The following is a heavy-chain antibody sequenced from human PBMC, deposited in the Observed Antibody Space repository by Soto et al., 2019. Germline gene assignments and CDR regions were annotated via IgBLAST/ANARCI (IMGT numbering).Heavy chain of an antibody. CDR3: VQSRCGGDCLEIYSSHAYNSLDV. V-gene: IGHV2-5*02. CDR2: LYWDDDQ. J-gene: IGHJ6*02. D-gene: IGHD2-21*02. CDR1: GLSLRTTGVG. Sequence: QVTLKESGPTLVKPTQTLTLTCTVSGLSLRTTGVGVGWVRQPPVMALEWLALLYWDDDQRYSPSLRSRLTIAKDISEKQVVLTMTNMYTVDTATYYCVQSRCGGDCLEIYSSHAYNSLDVWGQGTTVTVSS.